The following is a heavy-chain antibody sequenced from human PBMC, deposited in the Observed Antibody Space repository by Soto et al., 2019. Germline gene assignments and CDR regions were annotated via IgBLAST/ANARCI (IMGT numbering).Heavy chain of an antibody. CDR1: GYTFTGYY. J-gene: IGHJ4*02. D-gene: IGHD6-19*01. V-gene: IGHV1-2*04. CDR3: ARARPGYSSGGFDY. CDR2: INPNSGGT. Sequence: GASVKVSCKASGYTFTGYYMHWVRQAPGQGLEWMGWINPNSGGTNYAQKFQGWVTMTRDTSISTAYMELSRLRSDDTAVYYCARARPGYSSGGFDYWGQGTLVTVSS.